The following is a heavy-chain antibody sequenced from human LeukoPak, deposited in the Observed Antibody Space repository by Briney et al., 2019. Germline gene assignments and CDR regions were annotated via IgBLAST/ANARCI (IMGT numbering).Heavy chain of an antibody. V-gene: IGHV4-61*01. D-gene: IGHD5-12*01. CDR3: ARVLRGYSGYDYYFDY. J-gene: IGHJ4*02. Sequence: AETLSLTCTVSGGSVSSGSYYWSWIRQPPGKGLEWIGSIYYSGSTNYNPSLKSRVTISVDTSKNQFSLKLSSVTAADTAVYSCARVLRGYSGYDYYFDYWGQGTLVTVSS. CDR2: IYYSGST. CDR1: GGSVSSGSYY.